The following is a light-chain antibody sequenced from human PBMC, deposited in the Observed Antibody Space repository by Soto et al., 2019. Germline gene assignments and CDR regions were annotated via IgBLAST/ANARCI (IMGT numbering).Light chain of an antibody. CDR1: SSDVGSYNL. CDR2: EGS. CDR3: CSYAGSSTHYV. J-gene: IGLJ1*01. V-gene: IGLV2-23*01. Sequence: QSALTQPASASGSPGQSITISCTGTSSDVGSYNLVSWYQQHPGKAPKLMIYEGSKRHSGVSNRFSGSKSGNTASLTISGLQAEDEADYYCCSYAGSSTHYVFGTGTKVTVL.